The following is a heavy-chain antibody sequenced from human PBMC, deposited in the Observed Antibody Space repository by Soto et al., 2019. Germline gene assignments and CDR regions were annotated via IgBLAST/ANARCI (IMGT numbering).Heavy chain of an antibody. CDR3: ARALLGIAVALHWFDR. CDR1: GGTFSSYA. D-gene: IGHD6-19*01. Sequence: QVQLVQSGAEVKKPGSSVKVSCKASGGTFSSYAISWVRQAPGQGREWMGGINSIFGTANYAQKFQGRVTITADEPTSTAYMELSSLRSENTAVYYCARALLGIAVALHWFDRWGKGTLVTVSS. J-gene: IGHJ5*02. V-gene: IGHV1-69*01. CDR2: INSIFGTA.